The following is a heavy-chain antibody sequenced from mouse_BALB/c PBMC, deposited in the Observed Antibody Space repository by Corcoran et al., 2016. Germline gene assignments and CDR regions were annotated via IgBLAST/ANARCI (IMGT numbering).Heavy chain of an antibody. D-gene: IGHD2-1*01. CDR1: GYPFTEYT. J-gene: IGHJ3*01. V-gene: IGHV1-18*01. Sequence: EVQLQQSGPELVKHGASVTISCQTSGYPFTEYTMNWVKQSHGQSLEWLGGINPNTDGTAYNQKFKGKATLTVDKSSSTAYMELRSLTSEDSAVYYCARFYYGIQFAYWGQGTLVTVSA. CDR2: INPNTDGT. CDR3: ARFYYGIQFAY.